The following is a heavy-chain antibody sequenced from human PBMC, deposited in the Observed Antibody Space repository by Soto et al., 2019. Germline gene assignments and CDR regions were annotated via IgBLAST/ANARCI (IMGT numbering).Heavy chain of an antibody. Sequence: ASVKVSCKTSGYTFSNYAISWVRQAPGQGLEWMGWVSPYNGNANYTEKFQGRVSMTTDTSTTTAYMELTSLTSDDTAIYYCATAISLIMAATAYWGQGTLVTVSS. V-gene: IGHV1-18*04. CDR1: GYTFSNYA. CDR2: VSPYNGNA. CDR3: ATAISLIMAATAY. D-gene: IGHD2-8*01. J-gene: IGHJ4*02.